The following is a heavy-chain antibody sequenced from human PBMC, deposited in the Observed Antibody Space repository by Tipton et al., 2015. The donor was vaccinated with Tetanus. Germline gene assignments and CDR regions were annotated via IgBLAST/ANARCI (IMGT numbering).Heavy chain of an antibody. V-gene: IGHV4-61*08. D-gene: IGHD3-3*01. J-gene: IGHJ4*02. Sequence: TLSLTCTISGGSVRGGDYQWNWIRQTPGKGLEWLAYISYSGRTNSKYSLKSRITVSQDTSKNQFSLKLTSVTAADTAVYYCARANYEFPKKGPFDSWGRGTLVIVSS. CDR2: ISYSGRT. CDR3: ARANYEFPKKGPFDS. CDR1: GGSVRGGDYQ.